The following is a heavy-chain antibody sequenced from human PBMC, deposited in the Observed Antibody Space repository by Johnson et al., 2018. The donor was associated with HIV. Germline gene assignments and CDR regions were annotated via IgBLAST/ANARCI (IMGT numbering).Heavy chain of an antibody. J-gene: IGHJ3*02. CDR1: GSTFSSYW. D-gene: IGHD1-26*01. V-gene: IGHV3-7*04. CDR3: ARSPGIVGAKGDAFDI. Sequence: VQLVESGGGLVQPGGSLRLSCAASGSTFSSYWMSWVRQAPGKGLEWVANIKQDGSNKYYADSVKGRFTISRDNSKNTLYLQMNSLRAEDTAVYYCARSPGIVGAKGDAFDIWGQGTMVTVSS. CDR2: IKQDGSNK.